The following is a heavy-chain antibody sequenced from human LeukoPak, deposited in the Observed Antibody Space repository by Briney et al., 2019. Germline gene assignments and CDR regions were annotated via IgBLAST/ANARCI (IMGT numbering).Heavy chain of an antibody. D-gene: IGHD4-17*01. Sequence: ASVKVSCKVSGYTLTELSMHWVRQAPGKGLEWMGGFDPEDGETIYAQKFQGRVTMTEDTSTDTAYMELSSLRSEDTAVYYCTRQDYGDYHGDYWGQGTLVTVSS. V-gene: IGHV1-24*01. J-gene: IGHJ4*02. CDR3: TRQDYGDYHGDY. CDR2: FDPEDGET. CDR1: GYTLTELS.